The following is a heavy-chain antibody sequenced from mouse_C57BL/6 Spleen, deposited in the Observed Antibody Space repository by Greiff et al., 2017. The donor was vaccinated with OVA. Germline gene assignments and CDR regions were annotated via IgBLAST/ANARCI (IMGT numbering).Heavy chain of an antibody. D-gene: IGHD4-1*01. V-gene: IGHV1-19*01. CDR3: ARKLTGTGDYFDY. Sequence: VQLQQSGPVLVKPGASVKMSCKASGYTFTDYYMNWVKQSHGKSLEWIGVINPYNGGPSYNQKFKGKATLTVDKYSSTAYMELNSLKSEDSAVYYCARKLTGTGDYFDYWGQGTTLTVSS. J-gene: IGHJ2*01. CDR1: GYTFTDYY. CDR2: INPYNGGP.